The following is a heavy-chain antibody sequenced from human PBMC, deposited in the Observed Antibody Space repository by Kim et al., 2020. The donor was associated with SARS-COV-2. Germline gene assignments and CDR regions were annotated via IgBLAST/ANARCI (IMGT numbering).Heavy chain of an antibody. CDR1: GFTFSSYE. CDR3: ARDDPGVMAQGPLWYYYYYGMDV. CDR2: ISSSGSTI. V-gene: IGHV3-48*03. D-gene: IGHD3-16*01. Sequence: GGSLILSCAASGFTFSSYEMNWVRQAPGKGLEWVSYISSSGSTIYYADSVKGRFTISRDNAKNSLYLQMNSLRAEDTAVYYCARDDPGVMAQGPLWYYYYYGMDVWGQGTTVTVSS. J-gene: IGHJ6*02.